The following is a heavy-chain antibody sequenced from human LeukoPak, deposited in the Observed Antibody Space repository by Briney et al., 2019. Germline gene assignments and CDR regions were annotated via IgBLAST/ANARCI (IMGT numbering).Heavy chain of an antibody. D-gene: IGHD3-3*01. Sequence: SETLSLTCAVYGGSFSGYYWSWIRQPPGKGLEWIGEINHSGSTNYNPPLKSRVTIDTSKNQFSLKLSSVTAADTAVYYCARGHARPYYDLWSGYLYNWFDPWGQGTLVTVSS. CDR2: INHSGST. CDR3: ARGHARPYYDLWSGYLYNWFDP. J-gene: IGHJ5*02. CDR1: GGSFSGYY. V-gene: IGHV4-34*01.